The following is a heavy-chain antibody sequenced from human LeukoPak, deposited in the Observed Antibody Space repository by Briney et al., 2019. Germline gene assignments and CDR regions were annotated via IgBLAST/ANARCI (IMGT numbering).Heavy chain of an antibody. Sequence: PSETLSLTCTVSGGSISSYYWSWIRQPPGKGLEWTGYIYYSGSTNYNPSLKSRVTISVDTSKNQFSLKLSSVTAADTAVYYCASITYYYDSSGYYRGYFQHWGQGTLVTVSS. D-gene: IGHD3-22*01. CDR2: IYYSGST. CDR1: GGSISSYY. CDR3: ASITYYYDSSGYYRGYFQH. J-gene: IGHJ1*01. V-gene: IGHV4-59*08.